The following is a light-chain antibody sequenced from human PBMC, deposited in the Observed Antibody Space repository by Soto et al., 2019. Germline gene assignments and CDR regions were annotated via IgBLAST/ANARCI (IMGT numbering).Light chain of an antibody. CDR2: DTS. Sequence: EILLTQSPATLSLSPGERATLSCRASQTISTYLAWYQQKPGQPPRLFIYDTSNRATGIPARFSGSGSGTDFTLTISSLEPEDFAVYYCQHRSSWPPTFGPGTKVDL. J-gene: IGKJ3*01. V-gene: IGKV3-11*01. CDR3: QHRSSWPPT. CDR1: QTISTY.